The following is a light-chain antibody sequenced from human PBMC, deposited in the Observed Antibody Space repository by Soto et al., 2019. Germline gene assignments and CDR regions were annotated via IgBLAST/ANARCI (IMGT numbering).Light chain of an antibody. V-gene: IGLV2-14*01. CDR2: DVS. CDR3: SSYTSRSSEL. J-gene: IGLJ1*01. CDR1: SSDVGGYNY. Sequence: QSALTQPASVSGSPGQSITISCTGTSSDVGGYNYVSWYQQHPGKAPKLMIYDVSNRPSGVSNRFSGSKSGNTASLTISGLQDEDEADYYCSSYTSRSSELFGTGTKVTVL.